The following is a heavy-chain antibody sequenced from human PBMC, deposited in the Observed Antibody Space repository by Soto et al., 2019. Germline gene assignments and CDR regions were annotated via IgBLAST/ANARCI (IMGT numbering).Heavy chain of an antibody. J-gene: IGHJ6*02. Sequence: GVPLRLPSAASGFTFSSYATHWVRQAPGKGLARAAVTSYDGSNKYYAASVKGRFTISRDNSKNTLYLQMNSLRAEDTAVYYCARDHGLNYYYYYGMDVWGQGTTVTVSS. CDR3: ARDHGLNYYYYYGMDV. CDR1: GFTFSSYA. D-gene: IGHD4-17*01. CDR2: TSYDGSNK. V-gene: IGHV3-30-3*01.